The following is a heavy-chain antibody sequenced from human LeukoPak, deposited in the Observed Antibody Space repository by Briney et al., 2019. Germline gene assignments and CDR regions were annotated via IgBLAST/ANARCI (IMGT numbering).Heavy chain of an antibody. Sequence: ASVKVSCKASGYTFTSYAMHWVRQAPGQRLERMGWINAGNGNTKYSQKFQGRVTITRDTSASTAYMELSSLRSEDTAVYYCARDQGILRYFLFWGQGTLVTVSS. CDR2: INAGNGNT. D-gene: IGHD3-9*01. CDR3: ARDQGILRYFLF. V-gene: IGHV1-3*01. J-gene: IGHJ4*02. CDR1: GYTFTSYA.